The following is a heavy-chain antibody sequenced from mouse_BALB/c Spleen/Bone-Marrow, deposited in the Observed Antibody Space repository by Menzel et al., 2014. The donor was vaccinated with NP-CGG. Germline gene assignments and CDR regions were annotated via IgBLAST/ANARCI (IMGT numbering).Heavy chain of an antibody. V-gene: IGHV5-6-3*01. CDR1: GFTFSSYG. J-gene: IGHJ4*01. CDR2: INSNGGST. CDR3: ARIWAYYAMGY. Sequence: EVKLMESGGGLVQPGGSLKLSCAASGFTFSSYGMSWVRQTPDKRLELVATINSNGGSTYYPDSVKGRFTISRDNAKNTLYLQMSSLKSEDTAMYYCARIWAYYAMGYWGQGTSVTVSS. D-gene: IGHD4-1*01.